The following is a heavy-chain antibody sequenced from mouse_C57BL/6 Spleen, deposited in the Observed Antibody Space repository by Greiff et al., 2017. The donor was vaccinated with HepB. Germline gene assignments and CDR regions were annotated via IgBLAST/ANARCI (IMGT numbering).Heavy chain of an antibody. J-gene: IGHJ4*01. CDR1: GYTFTSYW. V-gene: IGHV1-64*01. D-gene: IGHD2-12*01. CDR2: IHPNSGST. Sequence: QVQLQQPGAELVKPGASVKLSCKASGYTFTSYWMHWVKQRPGQGLEWIGMIHPNSGSTNYNEKFKSKATLTVDKSSSTAYMKLSSLTSEDSAVYYCARRGYSPAMDYWGQGTPVTVSS. CDR3: ARRGYSPAMDY.